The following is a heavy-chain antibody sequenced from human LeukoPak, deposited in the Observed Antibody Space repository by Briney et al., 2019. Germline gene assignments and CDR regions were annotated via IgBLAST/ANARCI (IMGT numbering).Heavy chain of an antibody. J-gene: IGHJ4*02. V-gene: IGHV3-30*18. Sequence: GGSLRLSCAASGFTFSSYGMHWVRQAPGKGLEWVAVISYDGSNKYYADSVKGRFTISRDNSKNTLYLQMNSLRAEDTAAYYCVQGCGYSSGLDYWGQGTLVTVSS. CDR2: ISYDGSNK. D-gene: IGHD6-19*01. CDR1: GFTFSSYG. CDR3: VQGCGYSSGLDY.